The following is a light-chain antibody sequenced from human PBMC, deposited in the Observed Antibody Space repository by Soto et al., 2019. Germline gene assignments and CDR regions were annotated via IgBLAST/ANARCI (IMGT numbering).Light chain of an antibody. V-gene: IGLV2-8*01. Sequence: QSALTQPPSASGSPGQSVTISCTGTSSDVGGYNYVSCYQQYPGKAPKLMIYEVSKRPAGVPDRFSGSNSGNTASLTVSGLQAEDEADYYCSSYVGSNNLLFGGGTKVTVL. CDR2: EVS. J-gene: IGLJ2*01. CDR3: SSYVGSNNLL. CDR1: SSDVGGYNY.